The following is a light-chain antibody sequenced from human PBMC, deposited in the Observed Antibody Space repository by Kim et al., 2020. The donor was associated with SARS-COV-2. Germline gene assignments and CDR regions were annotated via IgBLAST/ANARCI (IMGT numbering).Light chain of an antibody. Sequence: QSVLTQPPSVFAAPGQTVSISCSGSSPNIGSDFLSWYQQLPGTAPKLLIFDINKRPSGIPDRFSGSKSGTSATLVITGLQTGDEADYYCGTWDTSLSAVVFGGGTQLTVL. J-gene: IGLJ2*01. V-gene: IGLV1-51*01. CDR2: DIN. CDR3: GTWDTSLSAVV. CDR1: SPNIGSDF.